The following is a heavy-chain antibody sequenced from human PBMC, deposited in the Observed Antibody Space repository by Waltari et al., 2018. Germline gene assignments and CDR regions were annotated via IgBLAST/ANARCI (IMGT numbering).Heavy chain of an antibody. V-gene: IGHV3-30*02. J-gene: IGHJ4*02. CDR3: AAYTGSPSRPGPPSL. Sequence: VQLLESGGGVVQPGGSLRLSCAASGFPFSSYGMHWVRQAPGKGLELVAFIGDDENEKDYGGSVKGRFTISRDNSKNRLDLQINSLRPEDAGLYYCAAYTGSPSRPGPPSLWSQGTLVIVSS. CDR2: IGDDENEK. CDR1: GFPFSSYG. D-gene: IGHD1-26*01.